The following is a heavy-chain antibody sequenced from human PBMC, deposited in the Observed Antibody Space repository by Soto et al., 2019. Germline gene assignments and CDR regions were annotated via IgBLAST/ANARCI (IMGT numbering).Heavy chain of an antibody. D-gene: IGHD6-19*01. CDR2: IIPIFGTA. V-gene: IGHV1-69*12. CDR1: GGTFSSYA. J-gene: IGHJ6*02. CDR3: ARRANGIAGAGYYYYYGMDG. Sequence: QVQLVQSGAEVKKPGSSVKVSCKASGGTFSSYAISWVRQAPGQGLEWMGGIIPIFGTANYAQKFQGRVTITADESPSTAYMELSSLSSEDTAVYYCARRANGIAGAGYYYYYGMDGWGQGTTVTVSS.